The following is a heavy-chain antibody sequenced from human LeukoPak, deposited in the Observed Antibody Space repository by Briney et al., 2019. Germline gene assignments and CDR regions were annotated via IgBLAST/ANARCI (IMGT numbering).Heavy chain of an antibody. V-gene: IGHV3-30*02. CDR1: GFTFSSRA. CDR3: ARGDPDISFGVAGEAFDI. J-gene: IGHJ3*02. Sequence: GGSLRLSCAASGFTFSSRAMHWVRQAPGKGLEWVAFIRYDGSNTYYADSVKGRFTISRDNAKNSLYLQMNSLRAEDTAVYYCARGDPDISFGVAGEAFDIWGQGTMVTVSS. CDR2: IRYDGSNT. D-gene: IGHD3-3*01.